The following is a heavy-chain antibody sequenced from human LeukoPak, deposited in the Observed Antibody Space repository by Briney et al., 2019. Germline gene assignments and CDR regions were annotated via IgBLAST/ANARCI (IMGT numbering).Heavy chain of an antibody. Sequence: ASVKVSCKASGYTFTSYGISWVRRAPGQGLEWMGWISAYNGNTNYAQKLQGRVTMTTDTSTSTAYMELRSLRSDDTAVYYCARDSPIFQYSSGWVDYWGQGTLVTVSS. CDR2: ISAYNGNT. CDR3: ARDSPIFQYSSGWVDY. D-gene: IGHD6-25*01. J-gene: IGHJ4*02. V-gene: IGHV1-18*01. CDR1: GYTFTSYG.